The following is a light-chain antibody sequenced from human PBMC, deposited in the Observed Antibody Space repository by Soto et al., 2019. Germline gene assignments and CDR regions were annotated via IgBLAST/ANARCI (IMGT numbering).Light chain of an antibody. Sequence: EIVLTQSPATLSLSPGERATLSCRASQSVGTYLAWYQHKPGQAPRLLIYDASNRATAIPARFSGSGSGIYFTLPISGLEPEDSEVYYCKKRSNWLSGFGGGTKVEIK. CDR3: KKRSNWLSG. V-gene: IGKV3-11*01. J-gene: IGKJ4*01. CDR2: DAS. CDR1: QSVGTY.